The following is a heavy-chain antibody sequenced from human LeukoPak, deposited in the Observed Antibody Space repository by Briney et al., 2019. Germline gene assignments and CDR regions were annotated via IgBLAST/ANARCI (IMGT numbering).Heavy chain of an antibody. CDR3: ARDNRGRTLFFDY. Sequence: SETLSLTCTVPGGSISSSSYYWGWIRQPPGKGLEWIGSIYYSGSTYYNPSLKSRVTISVDTSKNQFSLKLSSVTAADTAVYYCARDNRGRTLFFDYWGQGTLVTVSS. D-gene: IGHD2/OR15-2a*01. CDR2: IYYSGST. V-gene: IGHV4-39*02. CDR1: GGSISSSSYY. J-gene: IGHJ4*02.